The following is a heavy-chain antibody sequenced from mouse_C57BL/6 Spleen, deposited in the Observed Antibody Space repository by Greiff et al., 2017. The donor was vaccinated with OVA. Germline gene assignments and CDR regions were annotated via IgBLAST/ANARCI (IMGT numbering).Heavy chain of an antibody. CDR1: GFSLTSYA. D-gene: IGHD2-2*01. CDR3: ARNSGGDGYGFDY. CDR2: IWTGGGT. Sequence: VKLVESGPGLVAPSQSLSITCTVSGFSLTSYAISWVRQPPGKGLEWLGVIWTGGGTNYNSALKSRLSISKDNSKSQVFLKMNSLQTDDTARYYCARNSGGDGYGFDYWGQSTTLTVSS. J-gene: IGHJ2*01. V-gene: IGHV2-9-1*01.